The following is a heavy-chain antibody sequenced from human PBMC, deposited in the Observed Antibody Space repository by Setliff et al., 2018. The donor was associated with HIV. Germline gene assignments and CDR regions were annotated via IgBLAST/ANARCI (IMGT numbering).Heavy chain of an antibody. CDR1: GASFSGNC. D-gene: IGHD3-10*01. Sequence: LSLTCGVSGASFSGNCWVWLRQSPGKGLEWIGQINHRGTTNYNASLQSRLAISMDVSKNQFSLRLNSVTATDTSKYFCARGVILLRAVVAQSVYCYMDVWGTGTTVTVSS. CDR3: ARGVILLRAVVAQSVYCYMDV. J-gene: IGHJ6*03. V-gene: IGHV4-34*01. CDR2: INHRGTT.